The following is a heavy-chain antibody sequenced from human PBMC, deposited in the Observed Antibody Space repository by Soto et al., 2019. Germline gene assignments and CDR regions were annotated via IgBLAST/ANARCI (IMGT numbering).Heavy chain of an antibody. CDR3: AKDMTGIAARPNYYYYGMDV. CDR1: GFTFDDYA. Sequence: GGSLRLSCAASGFTFDDYAMHWVRQAPGKGLEWVSGISWNSGSIGYVDSVKGRFTISRDNAKNSLYLQMNSLRAEDTALYYCAKDMTGIAARPNYYYYGMDVWGQGTTVTVSS. J-gene: IGHJ6*02. CDR2: ISWNSGSI. D-gene: IGHD6-6*01. V-gene: IGHV3-9*01.